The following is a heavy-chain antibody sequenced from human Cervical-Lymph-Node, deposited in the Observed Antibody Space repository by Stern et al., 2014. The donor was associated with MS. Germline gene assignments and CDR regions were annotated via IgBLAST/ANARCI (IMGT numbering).Heavy chain of an antibody. CDR3: ARGSSSGWYGSTDDGFDI. V-gene: IGHV3-11*01. CDR1: GFTFSDYY. Sequence: QVQLVQSGGGLVKPGGSLRLSCAASGFTFSDYYMNWIRQAPGKGLEWVSYISSSGTTIYYADSVKGRFTISRDYATNSLYLQMNSLRAEDTAVYYCARGSSSGWYGSTDDGFDIWGPGTKVTVSS. CDR2: ISSSGTTI. D-gene: IGHD6-19*01. J-gene: IGHJ3*02.